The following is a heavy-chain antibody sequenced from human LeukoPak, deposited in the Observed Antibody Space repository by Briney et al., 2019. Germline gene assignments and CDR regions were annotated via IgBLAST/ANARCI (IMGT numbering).Heavy chain of an antibody. J-gene: IGHJ4*02. V-gene: IGHV3-30*03. Sequence: PGGSLRLSCAASGFTFSTYAMHWVRQAPGKGLEWVSIISFEGSVRYYADSVRGRSTISRDNSKNTLYLQMNSLRAEDTAVYYCAIAVAGTGIDYWGQGTLVTVSS. CDR1: GFTFSTYA. CDR3: AIAVAGTGIDY. CDR2: ISFEGSVR. D-gene: IGHD6-19*01.